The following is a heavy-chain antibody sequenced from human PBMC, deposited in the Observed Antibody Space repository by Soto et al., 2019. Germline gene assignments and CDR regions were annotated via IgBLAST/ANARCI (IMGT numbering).Heavy chain of an antibody. CDR1: GGSFSGYY. CDR2: INHSGHT. J-gene: IGHJ4*02. V-gene: IGHV4-34*01. Sequence: SETLSLTCAVYGGSFSGYYWSWIRQPPGKGLEWIGEINHSGHTNYSPSLRGRVTISSDTSNNQFSLRLNSVTAADTGVYYCARGQEGVVATHWDQGSLVTVSS. CDR3: ARGQEGVVATH. D-gene: IGHD5-12*01.